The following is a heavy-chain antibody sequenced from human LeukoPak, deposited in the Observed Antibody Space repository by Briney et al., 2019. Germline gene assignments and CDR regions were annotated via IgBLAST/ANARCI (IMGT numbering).Heavy chain of an antibody. Sequence: SETLSLTCAVYGGSFSGYYWSWIRQPPGKGLEWIGEINHSGSTNYNPSLKSRVTISVDTSKNQFSLKLSSVTAADTAVYYCARVALELLFKSDYYYYMDVWGKGTTVTVSS. D-gene: IGHD1-7*01. CDR1: GGSFSGYY. CDR3: ARVALELLFKSDYYYYMDV. J-gene: IGHJ6*03. V-gene: IGHV4-34*01. CDR2: INHSGST.